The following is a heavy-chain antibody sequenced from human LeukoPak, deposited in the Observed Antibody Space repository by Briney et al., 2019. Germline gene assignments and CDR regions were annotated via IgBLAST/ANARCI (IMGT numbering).Heavy chain of an antibody. D-gene: IGHD2-2*01. Sequence: GGSLRLSCAASGFTFSSYSMNWVRQAPGKGLEWVSYISSSGYTIYYADSVKGRFTISRDNAKNSLYLQMNSLRAEDTAVYYCAREDCSSTSCYDPSVSDYWGQGTLVTVSS. CDR3: AREDCSSTSCYDPSVSDY. CDR1: GFTFSSYS. J-gene: IGHJ4*02. CDR2: ISSSGYTI. V-gene: IGHV3-48*04.